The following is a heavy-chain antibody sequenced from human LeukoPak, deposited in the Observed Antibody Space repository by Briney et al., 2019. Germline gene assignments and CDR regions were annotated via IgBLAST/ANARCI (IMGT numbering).Heavy chain of an antibody. Sequence: PGGSLRLSCAASGFTFSSYEMNWVRQAPGKGLEWVSYISSSGSTIYYADSVKGRFTISRDNAKNSLYLQMNSLRAEDTAVYYCARGYSSSWYGFDHWGQGTLVTVSS. CDR2: ISSSGSTI. CDR3: ARGYSSSWYGFDH. D-gene: IGHD6-13*01. CDR1: GFTFSSYE. J-gene: IGHJ4*02. V-gene: IGHV3-48*03.